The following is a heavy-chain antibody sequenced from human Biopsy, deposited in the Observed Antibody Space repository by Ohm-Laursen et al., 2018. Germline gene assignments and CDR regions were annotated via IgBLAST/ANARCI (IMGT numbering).Heavy chain of an antibody. Sequence: SDTLSLTCTVSGVSISDDYWNWIRQPPGKGLQAIGYISSGGRAKYNPSLKSRLIISLDTSKNQLSLRLSSVTAADSAIYYCARERQFRFLEGAFDYWGQGILVTVSS. J-gene: IGHJ4*02. CDR3: ARERQFRFLEGAFDY. D-gene: IGHD3-3*01. CDR2: ISSGGRA. V-gene: IGHV4-59*01. CDR1: GVSISDDY.